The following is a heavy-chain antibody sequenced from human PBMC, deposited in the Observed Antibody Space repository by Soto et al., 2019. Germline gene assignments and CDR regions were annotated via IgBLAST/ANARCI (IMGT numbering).Heavy chain of an antibody. CDR3: ARDQYDILTGYDYYYYGMDV. CDR1: GFTFSSYW. V-gene: IGHV3-74*01. CDR2: INSDGSST. Sequence: HPGGSLRLSCAASGFTFSSYWMHWVRQAPGKGLVWVSRINSDGSSTSYADSVKGRFTISRDNAKNTLYLQMNSLRAEDTAVYYCARDQYDILTGYDYYYYGMDVWGQGTTVTVSS. D-gene: IGHD3-9*01. J-gene: IGHJ6*02.